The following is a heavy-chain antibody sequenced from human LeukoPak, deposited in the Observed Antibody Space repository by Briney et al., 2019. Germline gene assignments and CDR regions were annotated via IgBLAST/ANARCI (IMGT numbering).Heavy chain of an antibody. V-gene: IGHV4-34*01. D-gene: IGHD6-19*01. Sequence: PSETLSLTCAVYGGSFSGYYWSWIRQPPGEGLEWIGEINHSGSTNYNPSLKSRVTISVDTSKNQFSLKLSSVTAADTAVYYCARVSGWFFDYWGQGTLVTVSS. CDR3: ARVSGWFFDY. J-gene: IGHJ4*02. CDR2: INHSGST. CDR1: GGSFSGYY.